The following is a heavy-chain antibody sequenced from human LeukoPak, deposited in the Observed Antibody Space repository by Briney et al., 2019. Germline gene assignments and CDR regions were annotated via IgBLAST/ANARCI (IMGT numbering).Heavy chain of an antibody. Sequence: RPGGSLRLSCAASGFTFDDYGMSWVRQAPGKGLEWVSGINWSGGSTGYADSVKGRFTISRDNAKNSLYLQMNSLRAEDTALYYCARAHLRASAFDIWGQGTMVTVSS. CDR1: GFTFDDYG. J-gene: IGHJ3*02. D-gene: IGHD4-17*01. CDR3: ARAHLRASAFDI. V-gene: IGHV3-20*04. CDR2: INWSGGST.